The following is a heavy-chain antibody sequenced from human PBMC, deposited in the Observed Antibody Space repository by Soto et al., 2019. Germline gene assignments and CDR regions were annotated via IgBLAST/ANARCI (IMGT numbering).Heavy chain of an antibody. Sequence: GASVKVSCKASGYPFTDYFIHWVRQAPGQGLEWIGWINPYSGGADLSQKFQGRVTMTRDTSISTAYMEVSSLRSDDTAVFYCARLMHYSHSGGSSHSGFDMWGQGTLVTVS. CDR3: ARLMHYSHSGGSSHSGFDM. D-gene: IGHD2-21*01. J-gene: IGHJ3*02. V-gene: IGHV1-2*02. CDR1: GYPFTDYF. CDR2: INPYSGGA.